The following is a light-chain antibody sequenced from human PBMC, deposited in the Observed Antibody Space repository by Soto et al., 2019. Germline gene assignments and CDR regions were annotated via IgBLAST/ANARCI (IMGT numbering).Light chain of an antibody. CDR3: SSYISSSILLV. CDR1: SSDVGGYNY. CDR2: DVS. V-gene: IGLV2-14*01. Sequence: QSALTQPASVSGSPGQSITISCTGTSSDVGGYNYVSWYQQHPGKAPKLMIYDVSNRPSGVSNRFSGSKSGNTASLTISGLQAEDEADYYCSSYISSSILLVLGTGTKLTVL. J-gene: IGLJ1*01.